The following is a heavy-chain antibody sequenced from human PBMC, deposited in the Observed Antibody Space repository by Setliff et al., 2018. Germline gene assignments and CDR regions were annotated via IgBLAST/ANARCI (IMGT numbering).Heavy chain of an antibody. J-gene: IGHJ5*02. CDR1: GYTFTNYW. V-gene: IGHV1-18*04. D-gene: IGHD7-27*01. Sequence: GESLKISCRGSGYTFTNYWIAWVRQAPGQGLEWMGWISAHTGNTYYTPKLHGRVTLTTDTSTSTAYMELRSLGSDDTAVYYCARVTNWGLDLRFDPWGQGILVTVS. CDR2: ISAHTGNT. CDR3: ARVTNWGLDLRFDP.